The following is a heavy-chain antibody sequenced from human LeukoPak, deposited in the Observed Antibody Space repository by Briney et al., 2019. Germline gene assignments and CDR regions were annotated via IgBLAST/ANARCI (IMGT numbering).Heavy chain of an antibody. CDR3: AKDRGYYDSALTDAFDI. J-gene: IGHJ3*02. V-gene: IGHV3-23*01. Sequence: PGGSLRLSCAASGFTFSSYAMSWVRQAPGKGLEWVSAISGSGGSTYYADSVKGRFTISSDNSKNTLYLQMNSLRAEDTAVYYCAKDRGYYDSALTDAFDIWGQGTMVTVSS. CDR1: GFTFSSYA. D-gene: IGHD3-22*01. CDR2: ISGSGGST.